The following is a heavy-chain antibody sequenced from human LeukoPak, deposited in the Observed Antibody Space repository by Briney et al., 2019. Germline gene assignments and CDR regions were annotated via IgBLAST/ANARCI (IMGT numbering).Heavy chain of an antibody. CDR2: IYTSGST. CDR1: GGSISSGSYY. Sequence: PSETLSLTCTVSGGSISSGSYYWSWIRQPAGKGLEWIGRIYTSGSTNYNPSLKSRVTISVDTSKNQFSLKLSSVTAADTAVYYCATSITVTAFFDIWGQGTMVTVSS. D-gene: IGHD4-11*01. J-gene: IGHJ3*02. V-gene: IGHV4-61*02. CDR3: ATSITVTAFFDI.